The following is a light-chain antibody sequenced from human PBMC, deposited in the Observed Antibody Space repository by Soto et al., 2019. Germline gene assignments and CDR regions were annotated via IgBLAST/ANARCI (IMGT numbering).Light chain of an antibody. Sequence: QSALTQPASVSGSPGQSITISCTGTSSDVGGYNYVSWYQQHPGKAPKLMIYDVSNRPSGVSNRFSGSKSGNTASLTISGLPAEDQADYYCSSYTTSGSLVFGRGTKVTVL. J-gene: IGLJ3*02. V-gene: IGLV2-14*01. CDR2: DVS. CDR1: SSDVGGYNY. CDR3: SSYTTSGSLV.